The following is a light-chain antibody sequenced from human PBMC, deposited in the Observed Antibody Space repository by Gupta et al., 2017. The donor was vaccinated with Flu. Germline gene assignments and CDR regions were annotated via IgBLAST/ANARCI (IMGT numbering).Light chain of an antibody. V-gene: IGKV1-9*01. CDR2: GAS. J-gene: IGKJ1*01. CDR3: QQAEGSFRA. Sequence: DIQLTQSPPFLSTSVGDRVTITCRAGQGVSSRLAWYQQKPGKAPKLVIYGASTLHSGVPSRFSGGGSGSEFSLTISSLQPEDFAIYYCQQAEGSFRAFGQGTRVEVK. CDR1: QGVSSR.